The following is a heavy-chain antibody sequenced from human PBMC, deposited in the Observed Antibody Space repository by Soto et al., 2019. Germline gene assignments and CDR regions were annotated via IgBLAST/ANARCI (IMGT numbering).Heavy chain of an antibody. D-gene: IGHD2-15*01. Sequence: GGSLRLSGVVSGFIFSNNCMHWVRQTPGKGLEWVAFMSYDGSDTFYADSVKGRFTISRDNSKNTLFLHMSNLRAEDTAMYYCTIFRVADSAVDHCGQGTLVTFSS. CDR2: MSYDGSDT. V-gene: IGHV3-30*02. CDR1: GFIFSNNC. CDR3: TIFRVADSAVDH. J-gene: IGHJ4*02.